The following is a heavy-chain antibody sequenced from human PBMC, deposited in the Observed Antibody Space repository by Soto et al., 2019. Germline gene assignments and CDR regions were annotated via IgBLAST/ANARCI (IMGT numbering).Heavy chain of an antibody. Sequence: SVKVSCRASGGTFSSYAISWVRQAPGQGLEWMGGIIPIFGTANYAQKFQGRVTITAGKSTSTAYLELSSLRSEYTAVYYCANVGVCGGDCYSGPHLDYWGQGTLVTVSS. CDR2: IIPIFGTA. CDR1: GGTFSSYA. V-gene: IGHV1-69*06. J-gene: IGHJ4*02. D-gene: IGHD2-21*02. CDR3: ANVGVCGGDCYSGPHLDY.